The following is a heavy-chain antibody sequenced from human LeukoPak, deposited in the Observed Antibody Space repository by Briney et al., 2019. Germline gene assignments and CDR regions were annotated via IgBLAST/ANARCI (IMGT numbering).Heavy chain of an antibody. V-gene: IGHV4-34*01. CDR3: ASLDYGSGSLDY. D-gene: IGHD3-10*01. CDR2: INHSGST. CDR1: GGSFSGYY. Sequence: SETLSLTCAVYGGSFSGYYWSWIRQPPGKGLEWIGEINHSGSTNYNPSLKSRVTISVDTSKNQFSLKLSSVTAADTAVYYCASLDYGSGSLDYWGQGTLVTVSS. J-gene: IGHJ4*02.